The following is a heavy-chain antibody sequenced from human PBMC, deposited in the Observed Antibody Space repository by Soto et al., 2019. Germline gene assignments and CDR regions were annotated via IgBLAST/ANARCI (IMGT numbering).Heavy chain of an antibody. D-gene: IGHD6-19*01. CDR3: AREGSDWYNWFDP. CDR2: ISSSTI. V-gene: IGHV3-48*01. CDR1: GFTFNNYN. J-gene: IGHJ5*02. Sequence: EVQLVESGGGLVQPGGSLRLSCAASGFTFNNYNMNWVRQAPGKGLEWVSYISSSTIYYADSVKGRFTISRDNAKNSLYLQMNSVRAEDTAVYYCAREGSDWYNWFDPWGQGTLVTVSS.